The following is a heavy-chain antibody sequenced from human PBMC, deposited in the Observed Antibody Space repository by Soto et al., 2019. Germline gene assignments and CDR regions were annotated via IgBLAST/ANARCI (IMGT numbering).Heavy chain of an antibody. D-gene: IGHD1-7*01. CDR3: ARAADWNSNWFDP. J-gene: IGHJ5*02. V-gene: IGHV4-59*01. Sequence: SETLSLTCTVSGGSISSYYWSWIRQPPGKGLEWIGYIYYSGSTNYNPSLKSRVTISVDTSKNQFSLKLSSVTAADTAVYYCARAADWNSNWFDPWGQGTLVTVSS. CDR1: GGSISSYY. CDR2: IYYSGST.